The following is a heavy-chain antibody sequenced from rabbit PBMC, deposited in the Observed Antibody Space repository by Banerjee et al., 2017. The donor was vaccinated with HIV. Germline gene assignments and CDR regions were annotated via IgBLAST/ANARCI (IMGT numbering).Heavy chain of an antibody. D-gene: IGHD1-1*01. Sequence: QEQLVESGGGLVQPEGSLTLTCTASGFTISSNYWICWVRQAPGKGLEWIGCITTGDGNTYYASWAKGRFTISKTSSTTVTLQMTSLTAADTATYFCARDPYGSGSGTYNLWGPGTLVTVS. CDR3: ARDPYGSGSGTYNL. J-gene: IGHJ4*01. CDR2: ITTGDGNT. V-gene: IGHV1S45*01. CDR1: GFTISSNYW.